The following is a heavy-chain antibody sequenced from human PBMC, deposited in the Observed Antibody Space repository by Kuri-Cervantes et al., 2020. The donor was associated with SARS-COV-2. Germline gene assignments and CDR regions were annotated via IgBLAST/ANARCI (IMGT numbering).Heavy chain of an antibody. CDR2: INWNGGST. V-gene: IGHV3-20*04. J-gene: IGHJ4*02. Sequence: GESLKISCAASGFTFDDYGMSWVRQAPGKGLEWVSGINWNGGSTGYADFVKGRFTISRDNSKNTLYLQMNSLRAEDTAVYYCAKDRIAAAGGLTFDYWGQGTLVTVSS. CDR1: GFTFDDYG. D-gene: IGHD6-13*01. CDR3: AKDRIAAAGGLTFDY.